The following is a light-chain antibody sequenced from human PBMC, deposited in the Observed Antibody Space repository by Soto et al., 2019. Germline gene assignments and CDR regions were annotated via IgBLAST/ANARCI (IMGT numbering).Light chain of an antibody. J-gene: IGKJ2*01. V-gene: IGKV3-15*01. Sequence: EIVMTQSPATLSVSPGERATLSCKASQSVGRYLAWYQQKPGQAPRLLIYAASTWATGIPARFSGSGSGTEFTLTISSLQSEDFAVYYCQQYNNWPYTFGQGTKV. CDR1: QSVGRY. CDR2: AAS. CDR3: QQYNNWPYT.